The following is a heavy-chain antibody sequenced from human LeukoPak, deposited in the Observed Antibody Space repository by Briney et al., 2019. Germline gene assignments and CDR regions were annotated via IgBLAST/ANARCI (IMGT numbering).Heavy chain of an antibody. V-gene: IGHV3-23*01. J-gene: IGHJ4*02. CDR1: GFTFSSYA. D-gene: IGHD6-19*01. Sequence: GGSLRLSCAASGFTFSSYAMSWVRQAPGKGLEWVSAISGSGGSTYYADSVKGRFTISRDNSKNTLYLQMNSLRAEDTAVYYCAKDRSHKQWLVRDELDYWGQGTLVTVSS. CDR3: AKDRSHKQWLVRDELDY. CDR2: ISGSGGST.